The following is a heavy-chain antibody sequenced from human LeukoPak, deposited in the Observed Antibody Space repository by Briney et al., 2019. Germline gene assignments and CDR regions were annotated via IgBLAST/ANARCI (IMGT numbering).Heavy chain of an antibody. Sequence: SETLSLTCTVSGGSIASYYWSWIRQPPGKGLEWIGEINHSGSTNYNPSLKSRVTISVDTSKNQFSLKLSSVTAADTAVYYCARGVTSVWSSWGQGTLVTVSS. V-gene: IGHV4-34*01. CDR3: ARGVTSVWSS. D-gene: IGHD3-16*01. CDR2: INHSGST. CDR1: GGSIASYY. J-gene: IGHJ5*02.